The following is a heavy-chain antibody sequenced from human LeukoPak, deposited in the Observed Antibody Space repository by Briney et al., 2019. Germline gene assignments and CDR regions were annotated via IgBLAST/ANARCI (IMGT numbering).Heavy chain of an antibody. CDR2: IRYDGSNK. V-gene: IGHV3-30*02. J-gene: IGHJ4*02. CDR3: ATTQWELHGGFDY. Sequence: GGSLRLSCAASAFTFRTYGMHWVRQAPGKGLEWVAFIRYDGSNKYYADSVKGRFTISRDNSENTLSLQMNSLRAEDTAVYYCATTQWELHGGFDYWGQGNLVTVSS. D-gene: IGHD1-26*01. CDR1: AFTFRTYG.